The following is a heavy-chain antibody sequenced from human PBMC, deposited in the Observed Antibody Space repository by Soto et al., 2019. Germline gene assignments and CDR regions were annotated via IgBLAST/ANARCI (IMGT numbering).Heavy chain of an antibody. Sequence: PGGSLILSCAASGITVSSNCMSWVRQAPGKGPEWVSLIYTDGRTYYADSVQGRFTTYRDNSRNTLDLQMNSLRGEDTAVYYCARTYGDYNRYLDYWGRGTLVTVSS. D-gene: IGHD4-17*01. CDR2: IYTDGRT. J-gene: IGHJ4*02. V-gene: IGHV3-66*01. CDR1: GITVSSNC. CDR3: ARTYGDYNRYLDY.